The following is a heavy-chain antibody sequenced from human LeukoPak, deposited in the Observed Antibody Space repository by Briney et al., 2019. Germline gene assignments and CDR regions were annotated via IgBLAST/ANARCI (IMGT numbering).Heavy chain of an antibody. V-gene: IGHV4-61*08. D-gene: IGHD2-15*01. Sequence: SETLSLTCTVSGGSISSSGYYWSWIRQPPGKGLEWIGYIYYSGSTNYNPSLKSRVTISVDTSKNQFSLKLSSVTAADTAVYYCARSCSGGSCLDYWGQGTLVTVSS. CDR1: GGSISSSGYY. J-gene: IGHJ4*02. CDR2: IYYSGST. CDR3: ARSCSGGSCLDY.